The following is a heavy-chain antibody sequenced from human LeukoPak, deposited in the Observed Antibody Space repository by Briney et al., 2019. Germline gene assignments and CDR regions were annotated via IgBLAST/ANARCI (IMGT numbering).Heavy chain of an antibody. J-gene: IGHJ4*02. V-gene: IGHV4-39*01. D-gene: IGHD3-9*01. CDR3: ARRGYDILTGRVAFLNTFFDY. CDR2: IYYSGST. CDR1: GGSISSSGYY. Sequence: KPSETLSLTCTVSGGSISSSGYYWGWIRQPPGKGLEWIASIYYSGSTYYNPSLKSRVTISVDTSKNQFSLKLSSVTAADTAVYYCARRGYDILTGRVAFLNTFFDYWGQGTLVTVSS.